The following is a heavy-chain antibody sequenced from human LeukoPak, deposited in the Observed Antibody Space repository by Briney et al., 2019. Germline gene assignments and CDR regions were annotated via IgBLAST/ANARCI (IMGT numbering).Heavy chain of an antibody. CDR2: INHSGST. CDR3: ARRSIAARKFDY. J-gene: IGHJ4*02. CDR1: GGSFSGYY. V-gene: IGHV4-34*01. Sequence: SETLSLTCAVYGGSFSGYYWSWIRQPPGKGLEWIGEINHSGSTNYNPSLKSRVTISVDTSKNQFSLKLSSVTAADTAVYYCARRSIAARKFDYWGQGTLVTVSS. D-gene: IGHD6-6*01.